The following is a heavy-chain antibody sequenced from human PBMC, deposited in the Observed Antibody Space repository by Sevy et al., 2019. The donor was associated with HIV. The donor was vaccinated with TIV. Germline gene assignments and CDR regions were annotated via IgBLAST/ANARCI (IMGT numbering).Heavy chain of an antibody. J-gene: IGHJ4*02. CDR1: GFTFSSYG. CDR2: ISSNGGST. D-gene: IGHD2-15*01. V-gene: IGHV3-64D*06. Sequence: GGSLRLSCSASGFTFSSYGMHWVRQAPGMGLEYVSDISSNGGSTYYADSVKGRFTISRDNSKNTLYLQMSSLRAEDTAVYYCVKDFVVVAATPLYYFDYWGQGTLVTVSS. CDR3: VKDFVVVAATPLYYFDY.